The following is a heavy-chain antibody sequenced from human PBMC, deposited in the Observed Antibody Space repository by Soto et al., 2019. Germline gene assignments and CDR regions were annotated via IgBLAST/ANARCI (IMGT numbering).Heavy chain of an antibody. CDR3: ARDVPRSSGDTCWDY. CDR1: GFMFTSYS. Sequence: EVQLVESGGGLVQPGESLRLSCAASGFMFTSYSMHWVRQAPGKGLEWVSYISSSSSTIYYADSVKGRFTISRDNGKNSLSLQMNSLRAEDTAVYYCARDVPRSSGDTCWDYWGQGTLVTVSS. J-gene: IGHJ4*02. V-gene: IGHV3-48*01. CDR2: ISSSSSTI. D-gene: IGHD2-15*01.